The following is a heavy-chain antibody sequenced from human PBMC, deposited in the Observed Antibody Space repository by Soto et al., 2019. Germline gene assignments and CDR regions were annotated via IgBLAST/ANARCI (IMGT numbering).Heavy chain of an antibody. J-gene: IGHJ6*02. Sequence: GGSLKPSCPPSGLPSRSNGIHWARQAQARGWEWVAVISYDGSNKYYADSVKGRFTISRDNSKNTLYLQMNSLRAEDTAVYYCAKEMGAGYYGMDVWGQGTTVTVSS. D-gene: IGHD3-16*01. CDR3: AKEMGAGYYGMDV. CDR2: ISYDGSNK. V-gene: IGHV3-30*18. CDR1: GLPSRSNG.